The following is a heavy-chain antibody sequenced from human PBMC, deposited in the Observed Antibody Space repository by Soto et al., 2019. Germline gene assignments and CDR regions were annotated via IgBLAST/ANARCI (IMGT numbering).Heavy chain of an antibody. J-gene: IGHJ5*02. CDR3: ARHGRWFDP. CDR2: ISAYNGNT. Sequence: ASVKVSCKAAGYTFTNFGISWVRQAPGQGLEWMGWISAYNGNTNYAQKFQGRVTMTTDTSTSTAYMEVRSLRFDDTAVYYCARHGRWFDPWGQGTLVTVSS. CDR1: GYTFTNFG. V-gene: IGHV1-18*01. D-gene: IGHD1-26*01.